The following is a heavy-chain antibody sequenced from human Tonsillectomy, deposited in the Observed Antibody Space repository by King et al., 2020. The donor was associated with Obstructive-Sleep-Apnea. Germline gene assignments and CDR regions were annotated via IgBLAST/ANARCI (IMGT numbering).Heavy chain of an antibody. J-gene: IGHJ4*02. CDR1: GFTFSDYG. CDR3: VGYYFDY. D-gene: IGHD6-25*01. V-gene: IGHV3-33*03. Sequence: VQLVESGGGVVQPGRALRLSGVAPGFTFSDYGMHWVRQAPGKGREWLAMSFYDGSNKDYAHSVKGRYANSRDNSKNTLYLQMNSLRVEDTALYFCVGYYFDYWGQGTLVTVSS. CDR2: SFYDGSNK.